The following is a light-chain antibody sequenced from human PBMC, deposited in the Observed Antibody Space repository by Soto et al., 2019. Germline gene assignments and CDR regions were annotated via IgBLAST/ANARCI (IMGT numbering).Light chain of an antibody. CDR1: SSDVGGYNY. CDR2: FVS. CDR3: SSYTSSTAYI. V-gene: IGLV2-14*01. Sequence: QSALTQPASVSGSPGQSITISCTGTSSDVGGYNYVSWYQQHPGKAPKLMIYFVSGRPSGVSDRFSGSKSGNTASLTISGLQAEDEADYYCSSYTSSTAYIFGTWTKVTVL. J-gene: IGLJ1*01.